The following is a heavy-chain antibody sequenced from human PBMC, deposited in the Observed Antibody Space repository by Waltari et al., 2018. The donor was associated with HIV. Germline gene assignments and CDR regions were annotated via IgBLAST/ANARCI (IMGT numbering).Heavy chain of an antibody. V-gene: IGHV3-23*01. J-gene: IGHJ5*02. CDR3: TKELKFWSNYGSDT. CDR1: KLTFNTHG. Sequence: EVQLLESGGGLVQPGGSLKLSCEAQKLTFNTHGTNWVRQAPGKGLEWVSGIEYRGGFGGGTFDADSVKGRFSIFRDKSKKTLYLQMNSLRVEYTAVYYCTKELKFWSNYGSDTWGQGTQVTVSS. D-gene: IGHD3-3*01. CDR2: IEYRGGFGGGT.